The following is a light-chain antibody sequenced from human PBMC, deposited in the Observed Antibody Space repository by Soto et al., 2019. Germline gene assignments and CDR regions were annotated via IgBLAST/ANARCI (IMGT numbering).Light chain of an antibody. CDR1: QRVSSY. V-gene: IGKV3-11*01. CDR3: QQRSNWPRT. J-gene: IGKJ1*01. Sequence: EIVLTQSPATLSLSPGERATFSCRASQRVSSYLAWYQQKPGHAPRLLIYDAYNRATGIPARFSGRESGTDFTLTISSLEPEDFAVYYCQQRSNWPRTFGPGTKVEIK. CDR2: DAY.